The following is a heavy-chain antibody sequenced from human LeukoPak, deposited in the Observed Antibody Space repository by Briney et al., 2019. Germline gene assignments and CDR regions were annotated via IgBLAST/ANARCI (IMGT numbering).Heavy chain of an antibody. CDR3: EISPSAAAIGY. Sequence: GGSLRLSCTASGFTFGDYAMSWFRQAPGKGLEWVGFIRSKAYGGTTEYAASVKGRFTISRDDSKSIAYLQMSSLRAEDTAVYYCEISPSAAAIGYWGQGTLVTVSS. V-gene: IGHV3-49*03. CDR2: IRSKAYGGTT. D-gene: IGHD2-2*01. CDR1: GFTFGDYA. J-gene: IGHJ4*02.